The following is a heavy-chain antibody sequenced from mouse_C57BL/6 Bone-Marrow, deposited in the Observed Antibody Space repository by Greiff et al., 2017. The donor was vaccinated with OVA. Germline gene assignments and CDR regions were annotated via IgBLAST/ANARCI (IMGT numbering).Heavy chain of an antibody. D-gene: IGHD1-1*01. CDR1: GFNIKNTY. CDR3: APLTYYDGPAWFAY. Sequence: VQLQQSVAELVRPGASVKLSCTASGFNIKNTYMHWVKQRPEQGLEWIGRIDPANGNTKYAPKFQGKATITADTSSNPAYLPLSSLTSGGTAVFVCAPLTYYDGPAWFAYWGQGTLVTVSA. CDR2: IDPANGNT. J-gene: IGHJ3*01. V-gene: IGHV14-3*01.